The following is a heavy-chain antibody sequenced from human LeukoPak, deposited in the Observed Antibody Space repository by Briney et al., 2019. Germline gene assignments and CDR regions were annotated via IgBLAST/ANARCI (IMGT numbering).Heavy chain of an antibody. J-gene: IGHJ5*02. D-gene: IGHD3-10*01. CDR1: GFTFSNYW. CDR3: VRGSSGTVVRGIAWAWFDP. Sequence: GGSLRLSCVASGFTFSNYWMTWARQAPGKGLEWVANIKPDGSAKHFVDSVRGRFTISRDNAKDSLYLQMNSLRAEDTAVYYCVRGSSGTVVRGIAWAWFDPWGQGTLVTVSS. V-gene: IGHV3-7*05. CDR2: IKPDGSAK.